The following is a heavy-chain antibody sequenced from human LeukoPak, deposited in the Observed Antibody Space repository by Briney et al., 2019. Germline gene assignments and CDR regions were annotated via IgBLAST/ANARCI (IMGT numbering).Heavy chain of an antibody. CDR2: ISSSSSYI. V-gene: IGHV3-21*01. Sequence: GGSLRLSCAASGFTFSSYSMNWVRQAPGKGLEWVSSISSSSSYIYYADSVKGRFTISRDNAKNSLYLQMNSLRAEDTAVYYCARARIVGATRYYFDYWGQGTLVTVSS. D-gene: IGHD1-26*01. J-gene: IGHJ4*02. CDR1: GFTFSSYS. CDR3: ARARIVGATRYYFDY.